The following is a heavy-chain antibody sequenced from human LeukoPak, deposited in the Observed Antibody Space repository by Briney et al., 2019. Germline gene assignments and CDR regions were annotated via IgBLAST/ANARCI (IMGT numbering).Heavy chain of an antibody. J-gene: IGHJ4*02. V-gene: IGHV3-23*01. CDR3: ARDGFDY. CDR1: GFTYNSYT. Sequence: GGSLRLSCAASGFTYNSYTMTWVRQAPGKGLEWVSAIGGSGDDTYYADSVKGRFTISRDNSRNTLYLQMNSLRAEDTAVYYCARDGFDYWGQGTLVTVSS. CDR2: IGGSGDDT.